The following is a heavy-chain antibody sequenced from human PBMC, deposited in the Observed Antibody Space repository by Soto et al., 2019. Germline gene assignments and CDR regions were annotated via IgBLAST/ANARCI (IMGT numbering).Heavy chain of an antibody. D-gene: IGHD5-12*01. CDR1: GFTFRSYN. V-gene: IGHV3-48*02. CDR3: ARGGTIAVTTIGDY. Sequence: ESGGGLVQPGGSLRLSCAASGFTFRSYNMNWVRQAPGKGLDWLSYISSSSSTIHYADSVKGRFTISRDNAKNSLYLQMNSLRDDDTAMYYCARGGTIAVTTIGDYWGQGTLVTVSS. CDR2: ISSSSSTI. J-gene: IGHJ4*01.